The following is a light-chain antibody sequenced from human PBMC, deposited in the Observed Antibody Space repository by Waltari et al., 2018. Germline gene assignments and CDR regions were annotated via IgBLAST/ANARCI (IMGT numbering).Light chain of an antibody. CDR1: QGINSW. CDR3: QQYNSAPHT. J-gene: IGKJ2*01. Sequence: IQMTQSPSSLSASVGDRVTIPCRASQGINSWLAWYQQKPGKAPKLLIQKASSLQSGVPSRFSGSGSGADFSLTINSLQPEDFATYYCQQYNSAPHTFGQGTKVEI. CDR2: KAS. V-gene: IGKV1-12*01.